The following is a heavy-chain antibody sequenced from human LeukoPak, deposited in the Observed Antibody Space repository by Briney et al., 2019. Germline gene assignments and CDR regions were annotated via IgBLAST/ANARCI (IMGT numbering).Heavy chain of an antibody. CDR3: ARRKGYGMDV. CDR2: ISSSSSTI. J-gene: IGHJ6*02. Sequence: GGSLRLSCAASGFTFSSYNMNWVRQAPGKGLEWVSHISSSSSTIYYADSVKGRFTISRDNAKNSLYLQMNSLRAEDTAVYYCARRKGYGMDVWGRGTTVTVSS. CDR1: GFTFSSYN. V-gene: IGHV3-48*04.